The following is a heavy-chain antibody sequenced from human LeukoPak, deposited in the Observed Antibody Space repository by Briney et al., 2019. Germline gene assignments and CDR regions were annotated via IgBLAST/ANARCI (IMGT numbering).Heavy chain of an antibody. CDR1: GYTFTSYG. J-gene: IGHJ6*02. V-gene: IGHV1-18*01. Sequence: AASVKVSCKASGYTFTSYGIRWVRQAPGQGLEWMGWISAYNGNTNYAQKLQGRVTMTTDTSTSTAYMELRSLRSDDTAVYYCARGISLSSSWYDPYYYYGMDVWGQGTTVTVSS. D-gene: IGHD6-13*01. CDR2: ISAYNGNT. CDR3: ARGISLSSSWYDPYYYYGMDV.